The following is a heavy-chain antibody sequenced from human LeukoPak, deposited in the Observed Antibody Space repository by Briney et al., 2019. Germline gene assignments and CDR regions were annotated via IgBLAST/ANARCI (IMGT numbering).Heavy chain of an antibody. V-gene: IGHV3-30*18. Sequence: QPGGSLRLSCAASGFTFSDYGMHWVRQAPGKGLEWVAVVSSGGTVKYYIDSVKGRFTVSRDNSKNTLYLQMNSLRAEDTAAYYCTKEGLVAPARYAFDLWGQGTMVTVSS. CDR2: VSSGGTVK. CDR3: TKEGLVAPARYAFDL. D-gene: IGHD2-2*01. J-gene: IGHJ3*01. CDR1: GFTFSDYG.